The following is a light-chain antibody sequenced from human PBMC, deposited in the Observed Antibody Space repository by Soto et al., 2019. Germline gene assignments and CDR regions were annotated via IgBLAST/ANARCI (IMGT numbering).Light chain of an antibody. J-gene: IGKJ5*01. CDR3: TQALHTPHT. CDR1: QSLLHGNGYNY. Sequence: DVVMTQSPLSLPVTPGEPASISCRSSQSLLHGNGYNYLDWYLQKPGQSPQLLIYLGSNRASGVPDRFSGSGSGTDFTLKISRVEAEDVGVYYCTQALHTPHTFGQGTRLEIK. CDR2: LGS. V-gene: IGKV2-28*01.